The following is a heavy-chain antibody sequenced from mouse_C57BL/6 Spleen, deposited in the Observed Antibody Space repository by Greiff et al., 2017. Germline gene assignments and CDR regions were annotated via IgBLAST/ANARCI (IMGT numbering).Heavy chain of an antibody. CDR3: ARWDYYAMDY. V-gene: IGHV1-55*01. CDR1: GYTFTSYW. J-gene: IGHJ4*01. Sequence: QVQLQQPGAELVKPGASVKMSCKASGYTFTSYWVTWVKQRPGQGLEWIGDIYPGSGSTNYNAKFKSKATLTVDTSSSTAYMQLSSLTSEDSAVYYCARWDYYAMDYWGQGTSVTVSS. CDR2: IYPGSGST.